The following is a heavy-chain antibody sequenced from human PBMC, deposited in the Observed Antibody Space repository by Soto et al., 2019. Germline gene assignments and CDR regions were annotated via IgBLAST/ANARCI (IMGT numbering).Heavy chain of an antibody. D-gene: IGHD3-3*01. J-gene: IGHJ5*02. CDR3: AAGGWYDFWSGYL. Sequence: SVKVSCKASGFTFTSSAMQWVRQARGQRLEWIGWIVVGSGNTNYAQKFQERVTITRDMSTSTAYMELSSLRSEDTAVYYCAAGGWYDFWSGYLWGQGTLVTVSS. V-gene: IGHV1-58*02. CDR1: GFTFTSSA. CDR2: IVVGSGNT.